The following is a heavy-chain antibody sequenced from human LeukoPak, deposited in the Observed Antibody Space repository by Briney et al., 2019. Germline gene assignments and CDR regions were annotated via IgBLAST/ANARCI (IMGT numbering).Heavy chain of an antibody. CDR2: ISGSGGRT. D-gene: IGHD6-13*01. CDR3: ASTAAATDPPGF. Sequence: GGSLRLTCAASGFTFSGCAVGWVRQAPGKGLEWVSGISGSGGRTYYADSVKGRFTISRDNSKNTVYLQMNSLRGEGTAVYYCASTAAATDPPGFWGQGTLVTVSS. J-gene: IGHJ4*02. V-gene: IGHV3-23*01. CDR1: GFTFSGCA.